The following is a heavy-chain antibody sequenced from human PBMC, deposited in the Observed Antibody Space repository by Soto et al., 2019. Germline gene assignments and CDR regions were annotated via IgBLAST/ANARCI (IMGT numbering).Heavy chain of an antibody. D-gene: IGHD6-19*01. CDR3: ARVEYGTAVDGKFDY. CDR1: GFTFSSYS. J-gene: IGHJ4*02. V-gene: IGHV3-21*01. CDR2: ISSSSSYI. Sequence: EVQLVESGGGLAKPGGSLRLSCAASGFTFSSYSMNWVRQAPGKGLEWVSSISSSSSYIYYADSVKGRFTSSRDNAKNSLYLQMNSLRAEDTAVYYCARVEYGTAVDGKFDYWGQGTLVTVSS.